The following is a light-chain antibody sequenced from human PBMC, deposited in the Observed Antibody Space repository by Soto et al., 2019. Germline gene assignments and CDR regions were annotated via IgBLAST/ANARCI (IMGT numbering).Light chain of an antibody. CDR2: GAS. Sequence: EIVMTQSPATLSVSPGEGATLSCRASQSLSSSLAWYQRKPGQAPRLLIYGASTRATGIPARFSGSGSGTEFTLTISSLQSEDFAVYYCQQYKNWPPITFGQGTRLEIK. V-gene: IGKV3-15*01. J-gene: IGKJ5*01. CDR3: QQYKNWPPIT. CDR1: QSLSSS.